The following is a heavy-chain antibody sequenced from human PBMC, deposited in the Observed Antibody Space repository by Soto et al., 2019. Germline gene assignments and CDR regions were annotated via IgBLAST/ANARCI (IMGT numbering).Heavy chain of an antibody. CDR1: GGTFSSYA. Sequence: GASVKVSCKASGGTFSSYAISWVRQAPGQGLEWMGGIIPIYGTANYAQKFQGRVTMTTDTSTSTAYMELRSLRSDDTAVYYCARDQVLIGYVDYWGQGTLVTVSS. CDR2: IIPIYGTA. J-gene: IGHJ4*02. V-gene: IGHV1-69*05. CDR3: ARDQVLIGYVDY.